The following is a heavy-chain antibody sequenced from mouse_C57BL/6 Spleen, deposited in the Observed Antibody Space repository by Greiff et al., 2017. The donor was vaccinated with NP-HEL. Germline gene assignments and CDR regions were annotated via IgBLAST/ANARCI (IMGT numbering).Heavy chain of an antibody. CDR3: ARMSGYYYFDY. CDR2: IWSGGST. Sequence: QVQLQQSGPGLVQPSQSLSITCTVSGFSLTSYGVHWVRQSPGKGLEWLGVIWSGGSTDYNAAFISRLSISKDNSKSQVFFKMNSLQADDTAIYYCARMSGYYYFDYWGQGTTLTVSS. CDR1: GFSLTSYG. V-gene: IGHV2-2*01. D-gene: IGHD2-3*01. J-gene: IGHJ2*01.